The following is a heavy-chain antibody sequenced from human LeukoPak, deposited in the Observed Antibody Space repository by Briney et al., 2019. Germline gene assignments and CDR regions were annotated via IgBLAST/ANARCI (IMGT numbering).Heavy chain of an antibody. V-gene: IGHV3-48*03. CDR1: GVTFSSYE. D-gene: IGHD3-9*01. CDR2: ISSSGSTI. CDR3: AASTIMGAFDI. Sequence: GGSLRLSCAASGVTFSSYEMNWVRQAPGKGLEWVSYISSSGSTIYYADSVKGRFTISRDNAKNSLYLQMNSLRAEDTAVYYCAASTIMGAFDIWGQGTMVTVSS. J-gene: IGHJ3*02.